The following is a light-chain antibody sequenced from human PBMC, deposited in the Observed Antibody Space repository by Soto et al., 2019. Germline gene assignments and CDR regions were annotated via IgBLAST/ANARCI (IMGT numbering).Light chain of an antibody. CDR1: QGIRND. CDR2: DAS. CDR3: LQFNTFPWT. V-gene: IGKV1-17*01. Sequence: DIQMTQSPSSLSAPVGDRVTITCRASQGIRNDLGWYQQKPGKAPKVLIYDASSLESGVPSRFSGSGSGTEFSLTISSLQPDDFATYYCLQFNTFPWTFGQGTKVDIK. J-gene: IGKJ1*01.